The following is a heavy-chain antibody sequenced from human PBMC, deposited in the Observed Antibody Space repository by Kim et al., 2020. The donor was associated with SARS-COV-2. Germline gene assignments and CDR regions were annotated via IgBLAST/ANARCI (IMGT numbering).Heavy chain of an antibody. CDR3: AKDVEMATIYEFGPQWGFDY. CDR1: GFTFSSYA. Sequence: GGSLRLSCAASGFTFSSYAMSWVRQAPGKGLEWVSAISGSGGSTYYADSVKGRFTISRDNSKNTLYLQMNSLRAEDTAVYYCAKDVEMATIYEFGPQWGFDYWGQGTLVTVSS. J-gene: IGHJ4*02. D-gene: IGHD5-12*01. V-gene: IGHV3-23*01. CDR2: ISGSGGST.